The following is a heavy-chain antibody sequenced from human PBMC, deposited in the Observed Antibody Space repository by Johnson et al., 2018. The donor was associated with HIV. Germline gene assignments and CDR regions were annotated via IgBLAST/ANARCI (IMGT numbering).Heavy chain of an antibody. Sequence: VQLVESGGGLVQPGGSLRLSCAASGFTFGDYALSWVRQAPGKGLAWVGFIRSKAYGGTTEYAASVKGRFTISRDDSKNMLYLQMNSLKTEDTAVYYCTTESGYYPFFDAFDIWGQGTMVTVSS. CDR1: GFTFGDYA. D-gene: IGHD3-22*01. CDR2: IRSKAYGGTT. J-gene: IGHJ3*02. CDR3: TTESGYYPFFDAFDI. V-gene: IGHV3-49*04.